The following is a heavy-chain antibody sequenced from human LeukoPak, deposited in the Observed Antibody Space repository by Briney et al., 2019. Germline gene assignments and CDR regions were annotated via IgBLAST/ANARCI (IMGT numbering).Heavy chain of an antibody. CDR1: GFTFSIYS. CDR2: ISSGGSYI. V-gene: IGHV3-21*01. J-gene: IGHJ3*02. CDR3: ARDLDDYVWGSYRGPDAFDI. Sequence: GGSLRLPCAVSGFTFSIYSMKCVRQAPGKGLEWVSSISSGGSYIYYADSVKGRFTISRDNAKNSLYLQMNSLRAEDTAVYYCARDLDDYVWGSYRGPDAFDIWGQGTMVTVSS. D-gene: IGHD3-16*02.